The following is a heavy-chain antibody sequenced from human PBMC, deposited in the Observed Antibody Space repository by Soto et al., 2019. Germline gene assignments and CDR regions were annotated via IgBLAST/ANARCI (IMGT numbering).Heavy chain of an antibody. Sequence: GGSLRLSCAASARTCCSYRLHGARHAPGKGVVWVSRITSAGSSTSYADSVKGRFTISRDNAKNTLYLQMNSLRAEDTAVYYCAIRASYYDSSGYFDYWGKGTLVPVSS. CDR2: ITSAGSST. CDR1: ARTCCSYR. D-gene: IGHD3-22*01. J-gene: IGHJ4*02. CDR3: AIRASYYDSSGYFDY. V-gene: IGHV3-74*01.